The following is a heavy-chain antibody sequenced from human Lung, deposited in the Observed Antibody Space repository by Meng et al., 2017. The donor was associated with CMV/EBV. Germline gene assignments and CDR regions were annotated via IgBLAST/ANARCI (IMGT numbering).Heavy chain of an antibody. CDR3: SSLSSNYGMDV. Sequence: GGSXRLXCEVSGFTFSNYWMSWVRQAPGKGLEWVANIKQDGSEKNYVDSVRGRFTISRDNAKNSLWLHMNSLRAEDSAVYYCSSLSSNYGMDVWGQGTTVTVYS. J-gene: IGHJ6*02. CDR1: GFTFSNYW. CDR2: IKQDGSEK. V-gene: IGHV3-7*01.